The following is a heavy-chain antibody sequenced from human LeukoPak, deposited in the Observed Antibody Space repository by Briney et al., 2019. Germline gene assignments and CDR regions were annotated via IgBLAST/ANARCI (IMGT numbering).Heavy chain of an antibody. V-gene: IGHV4-59*11. D-gene: IGHD5-18*01. CDR2: MLDTVTT. Sequence: PSETLSLTCAVSGASMNTHYWSWIRQPPGKGLEWIGYMLDTVTTKDNPSLKSRFTLSADTSKNQCSLRLTSVTAADTAVYYCATIKRGNIFGYFDFWGRGIPVTVSS. CDR1: GASMNTHY. CDR3: ATIKRGNIFGYFDF. J-gene: IGHJ4*02.